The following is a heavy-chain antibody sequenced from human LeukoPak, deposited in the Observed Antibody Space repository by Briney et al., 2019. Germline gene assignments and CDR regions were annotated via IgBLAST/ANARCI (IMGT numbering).Heavy chain of an antibody. J-gene: IGHJ4*02. Sequence: PGGSLRLSCAASGFTFSSYAMSWVRQAPGKELEWVSAISGSGGSTYYADSVKGRFTISRDNSKNTLYLQMNSLRAEDTAVYYCAKDRGGIAVADPAFDYWGQGTLVTVSS. D-gene: IGHD6-19*01. CDR3: AKDRGGIAVADPAFDY. CDR2: ISGSGGST. V-gene: IGHV3-23*01. CDR1: GFTFSSYA.